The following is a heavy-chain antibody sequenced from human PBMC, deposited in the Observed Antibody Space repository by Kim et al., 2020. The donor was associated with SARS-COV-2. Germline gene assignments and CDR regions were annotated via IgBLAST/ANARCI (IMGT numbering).Heavy chain of an antibody. CDR1: GGSISTSICY. Sequence: SETLSLTCTVSGGSISTSICYWGWIRQPPGKGLEWIGNIYYTGSTNYNPSLKSRVTISGDTAKNQFSLKLSSVTAADTAMYYCARDVRSRSFNAMDVWGQGTTVTVSS. D-gene: IGHD3-10*02. V-gene: IGHV4-39*07. CDR3: ARDVRSRSFNAMDV. J-gene: IGHJ6*02. CDR2: IYYTGST.